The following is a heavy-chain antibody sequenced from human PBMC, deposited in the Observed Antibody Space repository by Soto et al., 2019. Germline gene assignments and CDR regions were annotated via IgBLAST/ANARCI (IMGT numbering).Heavy chain of an antibody. Sequence: EVQLLESGGGLVQPGGSLRLSCAASGFTFSSYAMSWVRKAPGKGLEWVSAISGSGGSTYYADSVKGRFTISRDNSKNTLYLQMNSLRAEDTAVYDCAKRGWGWTKPIDYWGQGTLVTVSS. J-gene: IGHJ4*02. V-gene: IGHV3-23*01. CDR2: ISGSGGST. CDR1: GFTFSSYA. D-gene: IGHD6-19*01. CDR3: AKRGWGWTKPIDY.